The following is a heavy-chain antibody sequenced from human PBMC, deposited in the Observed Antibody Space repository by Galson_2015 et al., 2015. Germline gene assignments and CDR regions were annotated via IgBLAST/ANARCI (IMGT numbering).Heavy chain of an antibody. CDR2: INPNSGGT. J-gene: IGHJ1*01. Sequence: SVKVSCKASGYTFTGYYMHWVRQAPGQGLEWMGRINPNSGGTNYAQKFQGRVTMTRDTSISTAYMELSRLRSDDTAVYYCATDYHSTTVKGLEGAQHWGQGTLVTVSS. CDR3: ATDYHSTTVKGLEGAQH. V-gene: IGHV1-2*06. CDR1: GYTFTGYY. D-gene: IGHD4-11*01.